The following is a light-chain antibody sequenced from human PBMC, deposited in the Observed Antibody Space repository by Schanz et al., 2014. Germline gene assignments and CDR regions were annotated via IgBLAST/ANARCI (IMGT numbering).Light chain of an antibody. CDR3: QQYNNWPYT. CDR2: GAS. Sequence: EIVMTQSPATLSVSPGERATLSCRASQSVTSSRSLAWYQQKPGQAPRLLIYGASTRATGIPARFSGSGSGTEFTLTISSLQSEDFAVYYCQQYNNWPYTFGQGTKLEIK. CDR1: QSVTSS. J-gene: IGKJ2*01. V-gene: IGKV3-15*01.